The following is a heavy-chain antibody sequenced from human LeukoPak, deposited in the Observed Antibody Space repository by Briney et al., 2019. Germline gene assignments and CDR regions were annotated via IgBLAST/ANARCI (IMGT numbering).Heavy chain of an antibody. CDR2: ISGSGGST. Sequence: GGSLRLSCAASGFTFSSYAMHWVRQAPGKGLEWVSAISGSGGSTYYADSVKGRFTISRDNSKNTLYLQMNSLRAEDTAVYYCAKARVIVVVPAATDVWGKGTTVTISS. CDR3: AKARVIVVVPAATDV. V-gene: IGHV3-23*01. D-gene: IGHD2-2*01. J-gene: IGHJ6*04. CDR1: GFTFSSYA.